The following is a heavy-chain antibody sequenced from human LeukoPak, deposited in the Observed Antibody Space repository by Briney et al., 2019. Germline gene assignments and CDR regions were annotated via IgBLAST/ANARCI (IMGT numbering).Heavy chain of an antibody. V-gene: IGHV3-74*01. J-gene: IGHJ6*02. CDR2: INGDGRNI. D-gene: IGHD3-9*01. CDR3: TRDLMDYDVSTGLHHYYMDV. CDR1: GFTFSSYW. Sequence: GGSLRLSCVASGFTFSSYWMHWVRHDPRKGLVWVSRINGDGRNINYADSVRGRFTISRDNAKNTLYLQMNTLRVEDTAVYYCTRDLMDYDVSTGLHHYYMDVWGQGTTVTVSS.